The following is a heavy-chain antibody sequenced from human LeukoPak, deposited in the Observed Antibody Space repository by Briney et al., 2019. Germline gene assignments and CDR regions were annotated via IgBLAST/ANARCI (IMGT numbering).Heavy chain of an antibody. V-gene: IGHV3-23*01. CDR2: ISGSGGST. CDR3: AKTNYILTGPLDY. J-gene: IGHJ4*02. CDR1: GFTFSSFA. Sequence: PEGSLRLSCAASGFTFSSFAMSWVRQAPGKGLEWVSAISGSGGSTYYADSVRGRFTISRDNSKNTLYLQMNSLSAEDTAVYYCAKTNYILTGPLDYWGQGTLVTVSS. D-gene: IGHD3-9*01.